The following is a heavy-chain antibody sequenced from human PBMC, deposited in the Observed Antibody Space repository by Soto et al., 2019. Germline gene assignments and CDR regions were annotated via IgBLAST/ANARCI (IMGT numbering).Heavy chain of an antibody. D-gene: IGHD3-22*01. V-gene: IGHV3-21*01. Sequence: GGSLRLSCAASGFTFSTYGMNWVRQAPGKGLEWLSSISDSGHYIYYADSVKGRFTISRGNAKNSLFLQMNSLRGEDTAVYYCARSGLALPYSASHSFDPWGHGTLVTVSS. CDR2: ISDSGHYI. CDR3: ARSGLALPYSASHSFDP. CDR1: GFTFSTYG. J-gene: IGHJ5*02.